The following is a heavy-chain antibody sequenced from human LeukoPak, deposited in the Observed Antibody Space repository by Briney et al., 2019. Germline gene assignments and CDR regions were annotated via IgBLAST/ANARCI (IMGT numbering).Heavy chain of an antibody. Sequence: GGSLRLSCAASGFTFSDYYMSWIRQAPGKGLEWVSYISSSGSTIYYADSVKGRFTISRGNAKNSLYLQMNSLRAEDTAVYYCVRGGETYCSSTSCYTYPFDYWGQGTLVTVSS. D-gene: IGHD2-2*02. CDR3: VRGGETYCSSTSCYTYPFDY. V-gene: IGHV3-11*01. J-gene: IGHJ4*02. CDR1: GFTFSDYY. CDR2: ISSSGSTI.